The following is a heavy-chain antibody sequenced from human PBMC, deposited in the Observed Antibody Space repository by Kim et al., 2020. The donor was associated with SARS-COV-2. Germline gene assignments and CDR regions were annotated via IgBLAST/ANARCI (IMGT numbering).Heavy chain of an antibody. J-gene: IGHJ3*02. CDR3: AKVSRSGGSPGSLDI. Sequence: DSVQSRFTISRDNSKTTLYLQMNSLRAEDTAVYYCAKVSRSGGSPGSLDIWGPGTMVSVSS. D-gene: IGHD2-15*01. V-gene: IGHV3-23*01.